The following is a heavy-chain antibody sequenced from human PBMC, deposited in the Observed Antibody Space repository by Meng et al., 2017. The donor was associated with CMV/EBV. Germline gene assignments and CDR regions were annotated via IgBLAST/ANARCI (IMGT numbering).Heavy chain of an antibody. CDR1: GFTFSSYS. J-gene: IGHJ4*02. D-gene: IGHD3-22*01. CDR2: ISSSSYI. CDR3: ARVISLDYYYDSSGYYRDY. V-gene: IGHV3-21*01. Sequence: GESLKISCAASGFTFSSYSMNWVRQAPGKGLEWVSSISSSSYIYYADSVKGRFTISRDNAKNSLYLQMNSLRAEDTAVYYCARVISLDYYYDSSGYYRDYWGQGTLVTVSS.